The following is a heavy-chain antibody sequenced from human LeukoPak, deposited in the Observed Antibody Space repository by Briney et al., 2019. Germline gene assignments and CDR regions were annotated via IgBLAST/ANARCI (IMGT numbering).Heavy chain of an antibody. CDR2: INSDGSNT. V-gene: IGHV3-74*01. Sequence: PGGSLRLSCAASGYTLTTYWIHWVRHAPGKGLVWVSLINSDGSNTGYADSVKGRFTISRDNAKNMVYLQMNSLRAEDTAVYYCIRDSSSSFDYWGQGSLVTVSS. CDR1: GYTLTTYW. CDR3: IRDSSSSFDY. J-gene: IGHJ4*02. D-gene: IGHD6-13*01.